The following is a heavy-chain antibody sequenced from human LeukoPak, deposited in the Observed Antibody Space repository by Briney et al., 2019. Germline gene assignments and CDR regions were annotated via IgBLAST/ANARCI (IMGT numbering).Heavy chain of an antibody. CDR1: GFTFSSYG. Sequence: PGRSLTLSCAASGFTFSSYGMHWVRQAPGKGLEWVAVISYDGTNKYYADSVKGRFTISRDNSKNTLYLQMNSLRGEDTAVYYCVKDGTHWGQGTLVTVSS. J-gene: IGHJ4*02. CDR2: ISYDGTNK. V-gene: IGHV3-30*18. CDR3: VKDGTH. D-gene: IGHD1-26*01.